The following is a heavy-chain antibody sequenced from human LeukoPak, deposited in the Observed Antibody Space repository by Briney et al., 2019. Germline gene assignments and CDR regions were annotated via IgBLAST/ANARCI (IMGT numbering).Heavy chain of an antibody. V-gene: IGHV3-20*04. CDR3: ARLKLMVAPDY. D-gene: IGHD2-8*01. Sequence: PGGSLRLSCTASAFTFRDYGMTWVRQAPGKGLEWVSSISGSGDKTFYADSVKGRFTISRDNAKNSLYLQMNSLRAEDTALYYCARLKLMVAPDYWGQGTLVTVSS. CDR2: ISGSGDKT. CDR1: AFTFRDYG. J-gene: IGHJ4*02.